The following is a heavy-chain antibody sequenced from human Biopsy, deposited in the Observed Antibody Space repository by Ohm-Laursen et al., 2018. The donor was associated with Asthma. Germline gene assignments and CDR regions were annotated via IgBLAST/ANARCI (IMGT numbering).Heavy chain of an antibody. V-gene: IGHV4-59*01. Sequence: GTLSLTWTVSGGSIGIYYWGWIRQPPGKGLEYIGYTHYSGTTNTDPSLTGRVTMSVDTSKNQFSLKVTSVTAADTAVYFCARVRGAFYESSVKNAFDVWGQGTTVTVSS. D-gene: IGHD3-22*01. CDR2: THYSGTT. CDR3: ARVRGAFYESSVKNAFDV. CDR1: GGSIGIYY. J-gene: IGHJ3*01.